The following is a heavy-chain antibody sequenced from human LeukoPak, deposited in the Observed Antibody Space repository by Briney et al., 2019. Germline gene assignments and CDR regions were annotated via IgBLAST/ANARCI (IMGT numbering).Heavy chain of an antibody. V-gene: IGHV3-66*01. J-gene: IGHJ3*02. D-gene: IGHD3-22*01. CDR2: IYGGGST. CDR3: ARDAYYYDSSGYYYTNAFDI. Sequence: PGGSLRLSCAASGFTVSSNYMSWVRQAPGKGLEWVSVIYGGGSTYYADSVKGRFTISRDNSKNTLYLQMNSLRAEDTAVYYCARDAYYYDSSGYYYTNAFDIWGQGTMGTVSS. CDR1: GFTVSSNY.